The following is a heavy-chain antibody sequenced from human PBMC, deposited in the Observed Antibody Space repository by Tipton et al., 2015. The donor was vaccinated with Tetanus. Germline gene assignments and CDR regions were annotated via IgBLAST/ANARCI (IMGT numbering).Heavy chain of an antibody. Sequence: TLSLTCGVYGGSFSDYYWGWIRQSPGKGLEWIGSIWYDGSAYYNPSLKSRVTISVDTSKNQFSLKVRSVTAADTAVYACARHVVQGAPRWFDPWGQGTQVTVSS. V-gene: IGHV4-39*01. CDR1: GGSFSDYY. CDR3: ARHVVQGAPRWFDP. J-gene: IGHJ5*02. D-gene: IGHD2-21*01. CDR2: IWYDGSA.